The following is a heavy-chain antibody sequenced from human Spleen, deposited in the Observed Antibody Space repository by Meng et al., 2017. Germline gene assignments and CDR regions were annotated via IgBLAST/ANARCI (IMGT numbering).Heavy chain of an antibody. J-gene: IGHJ4*02. CDR2: INHSGST. V-gene: IGHV4-34*01. Sequence: SETLSLTCAVYGGSFSAYYWSWIRQPPGKGLEWIGEINHSGSTNYNPSLKSRVTISVDTSKNQYSLKLRSLTAADTGVYFCARGPFRYFDWGQGTLVTVSS. D-gene: IGHD3-9*01. CDR1: GGSFSAYY. CDR3: ARGPFRYFD.